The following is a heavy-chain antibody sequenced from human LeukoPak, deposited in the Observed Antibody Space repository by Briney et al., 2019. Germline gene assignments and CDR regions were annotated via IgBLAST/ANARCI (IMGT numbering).Heavy chain of an antibody. CDR3: AKSDDSSGQYYFDY. V-gene: IGHV3-23*01. J-gene: IGHJ4*02. CDR2: ISDSGGST. CDR1: GFTFSSYG. Sequence: GGSLRLSCAASGFTFSSYGMSWVRQAPGKGLEWVSAISDSGGSTYYADSVKGRFTISRDNSKNTLYLQMNSLRAEDTAVYYCAKSDDSSGQYYFDYWGLGTLVTVSS. D-gene: IGHD3-22*01.